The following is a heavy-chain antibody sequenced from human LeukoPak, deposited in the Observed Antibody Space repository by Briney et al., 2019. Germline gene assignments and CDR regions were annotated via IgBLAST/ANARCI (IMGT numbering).Heavy chain of an antibody. J-gene: IGHJ4*02. D-gene: IGHD2-21*02. CDR2: ITGGGDST. CDR1: GFTFGNYA. Sequence: GGSLRLSCVASGFTFGNYAMSWVRQAPGKGLEWVSAITGGGDSTFNADSVKGRFTISRDNSKNTLHLQMNNLRAEDTAIYYCAKSRIVVVTAIDHWGQGILVTVSS. V-gene: IGHV3-23*01. CDR3: AKSRIVVVTAIDH.